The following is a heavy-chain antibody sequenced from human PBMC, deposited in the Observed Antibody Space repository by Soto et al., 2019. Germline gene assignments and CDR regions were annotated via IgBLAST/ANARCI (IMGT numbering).Heavy chain of an antibody. CDR1: GFSISNFY. CDR3: ASHYHDRSGYSAFDK. J-gene: IGHJ4*02. Sequence: PGGSLRLSFAASGFSISNFYMSWIRQAPGKGLEWISYISTTSSYTNYADSVKGRFTISRDNDKKSLYLQMNSLRAEDTAVYYCASHYHDRSGYSAFDKWGQGTLVTVSS. D-gene: IGHD3-22*01. CDR2: ISTTSSYT. V-gene: IGHV3-11*06.